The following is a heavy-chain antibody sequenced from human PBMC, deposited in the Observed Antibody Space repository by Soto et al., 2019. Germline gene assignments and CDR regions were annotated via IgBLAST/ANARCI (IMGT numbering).Heavy chain of an antibody. CDR2: IYYSGST. CDR1: GGSISSYY. CDR3: ARFYGDYAFDI. J-gene: IGHJ3*02. V-gene: IGHV4-59*01. Sequence: SETLSLTCTVSGGSISSYYWSWIRQPPGKGMEWIGYIYYSGSTNSNPTLKSRVTISVDTSKNQFSLKLSSVTAADTAVYSCARFYGDYAFDIWGQGTMVTVSS. D-gene: IGHD4-17*01.